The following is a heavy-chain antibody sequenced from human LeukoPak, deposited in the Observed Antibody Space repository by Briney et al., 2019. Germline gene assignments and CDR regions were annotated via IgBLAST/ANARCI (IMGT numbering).Heavy chain of an antibody. D-gene: IGHD6-6*01. CDR1: GFSVSSYY. CDR3: AREPTYRSSLDF. Sequence: PGGSLRLSCAASGFSVSSYYMSWVRQAPGKGLEYISVTYSSGTTFYADSVRDRFTISRDNSRNTLYLQMNSLRPEDTAVYYCAREPTYRSSLDFWGQGTLVTVSS. V-gene: IGHV3-53*01. J-gene: IGHJ4*02. CDR2: TYSSGTT.